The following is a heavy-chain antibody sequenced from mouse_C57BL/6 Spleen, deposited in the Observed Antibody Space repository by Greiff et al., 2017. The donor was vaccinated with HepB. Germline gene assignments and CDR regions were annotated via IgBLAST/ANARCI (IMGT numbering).Heavy chain of an antibody. Sequence: EVKLMESGGGLVKPGGSLKLSCAASGFTFSDYGMHWVRQAPEKGLEWVAYISSGSSTIYYADTVKGRFTISRDNAKNTLFLQMTSLRSEDTAMYYCARRLSGTSAMDYWGQGTSVTVSS. D-gene: IGHD4-1*01. CDR2: ISSGSSTI. J-gene: IGHJ4*01. CDR1: GFTFSDYG. V-gene: IGHV5-17*01. CDR3: ARRLSGTSAMDY.